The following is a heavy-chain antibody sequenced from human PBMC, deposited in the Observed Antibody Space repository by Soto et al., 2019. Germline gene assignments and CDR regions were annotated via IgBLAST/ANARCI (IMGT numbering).Heavy chain of an antibody. J-gene: IGHJ4*02. CDR2: IFSNDKK. Sequence: QVTLKESGPVLVKPTETLTLTCTVSGFSLSNARMGVSWIRQPPGKALEWLAHIFSNDKKSYSTSLKSRLTISKDTSKSQVVLTMTNMDPVDTATYYCARIRKYYYGSGSYPPFDYWGQGTLVTVSS. CDR1: GFSLSNARMG. CDR3: ARIRKYYYGSGSYPPFDY. D-gene: IGHD3-10*01. V-gene: IGHV2-26*01.